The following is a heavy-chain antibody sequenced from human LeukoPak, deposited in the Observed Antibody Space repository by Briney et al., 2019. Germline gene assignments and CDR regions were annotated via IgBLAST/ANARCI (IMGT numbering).Heavy chain of an antibody. J-gene: IGHJ4*02. D-gene: IGHD3-16*01. CDR2: IKQDGSEK. V-gene: IGHV3-7*01. Sequence: GGSLRLSCAASGFTFSNYWMTWVRQAPGKGLEWVASIKQDGSEKYYVDSVKGRFTISRDNAKISLFLEMKSLRAEDTAVYYCARGPMGYWGQGTLVTVSS. CDR3: ARGPMGY. CDR1: GFTFSNYW.